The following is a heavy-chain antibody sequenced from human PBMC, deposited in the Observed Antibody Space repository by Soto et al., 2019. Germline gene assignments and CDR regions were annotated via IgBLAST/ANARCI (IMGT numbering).Heavy chain of an antibody. J-gene: IGHJ5*02. Sequence: GGSLRLSCAASGLTFSSYGMSWVRQAPGKGLEWISSISGSGFKKYYADSVKGRFTISRDNSKSTVYLELNNLSAEDTAVYHCAKNQGVELVPLATVDWFDPWGQGSVVTVSS. D-gene: IGHD1-26*01. CDR1: GLTFSSYG. CDR2: ISGSGFKK. V-gene: IGHV3-23*01. CDR3: AKNQGVELVPLATVDWFDP.